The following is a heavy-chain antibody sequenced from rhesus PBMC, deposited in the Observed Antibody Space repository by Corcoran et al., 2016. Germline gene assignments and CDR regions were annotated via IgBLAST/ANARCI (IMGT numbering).Heavy chain of an antibody. CDR2: IFGSIGST. V-gene: IGHV4S7*01. Sequence: QVQLQESGPGLVKPCETLSLPCAVSGGSISGGSGWSWIRQPPGKGLEWIGHIFGSIGSTYYNPSLKSRVTISRDTSKNQFSLKLSSGTAADTAVYYCARHRIAAAGTFDYWGQGVLVTVSS. CDR1: GGSISGGSG. J-gene: IGHJ4*01. CDR3: ARHRIAAAGTFDY. D-gene: IGHD6-25*01.